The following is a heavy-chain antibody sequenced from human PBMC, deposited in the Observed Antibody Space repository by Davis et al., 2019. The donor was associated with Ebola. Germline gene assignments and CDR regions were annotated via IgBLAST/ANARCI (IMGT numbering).Heavy chain of an antibody. V-gene: IGHV3-21*01. Sequence: PGGSLRLSCAASGLTFSRHSMNWVRQAPGKGLECVASISSSDTDPYYADSVKARFTISRDNAKKSLFLQMNSLRVDDTAVYYCARDLDYGDFKEGVDYWGQGTLVIVSS. D-gene: IGHD4-17*01. J-gene: IGHJ4*02. CDR2: ISSSDTDP. CDR3: ARDLDYGDFKEGVDY. CDR1: GLTFSRHS.